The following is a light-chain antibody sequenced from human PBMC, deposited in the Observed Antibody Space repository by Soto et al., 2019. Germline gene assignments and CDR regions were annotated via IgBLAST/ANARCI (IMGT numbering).Light chain of an antibody. J-gene: IGLJ1*01. CDR1: SGDVGLYNY. CDR2: DVS. Sequence: QSALTQPASVSGSPRQSITISCTGTSGDVGLYNYVSWYQQHPGKAPKLMIYDVSNRPSGISDRFSGSKSGNTASLTISGLQDEDEADYYCSSYARGSTFVFGTGTKLTVL. V-gene: IGLV2-14*03. CDR3: SSYARGSTFV.